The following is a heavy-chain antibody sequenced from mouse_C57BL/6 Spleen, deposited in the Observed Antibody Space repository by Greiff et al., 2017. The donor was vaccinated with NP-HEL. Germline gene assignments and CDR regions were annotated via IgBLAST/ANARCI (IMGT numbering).Heavy chain of an antibody. V-gene: IGHV5-6*01. CDR3: ARHRGPFITTVVAPSLDY. CDR2: ISSGGSYT. Sequence: EVKLVESGGDLVKPGGSLKLSCAASGFTFSSYGMSWVRQTPDKRLEWVATISSGGSYTYYPDSVKGRFTISRDNANNTLYLQMSSLKSEDTAMYYWARHRGPFITTVVAPSLDYWGQGTTLTVSS. CDR1: GFTFSSYG. D-gene: IGHD1-1*01. J-gene: IGHJ2*01.